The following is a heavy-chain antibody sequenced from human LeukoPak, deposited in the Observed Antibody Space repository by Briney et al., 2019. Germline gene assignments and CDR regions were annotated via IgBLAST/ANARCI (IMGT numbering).Heavy chain of an antibody. D-gene: IGHD2-15*01. J-gene: IGHJ3*01. CDR3: ARGGLAAPPGYAFDL. V-gene: IGHV4-30-4*01. Sequence: TSQTLSLTCTVSGGSISSGDCYWSWIRQPPGKGLEWIGYIYSSGSTYYNPSLKSRLTISVDTSKNQFSLKLSSVTAAGTAVYYCARGGLAAPPGYAFDLWGQGTMVTVSS. CDR1: GGSISSGDCY. CDR2: IYSSGST.